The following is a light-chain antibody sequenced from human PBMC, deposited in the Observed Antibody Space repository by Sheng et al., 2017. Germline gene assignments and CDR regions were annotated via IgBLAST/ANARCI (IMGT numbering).Light chain of an antibody. CDR2: AAS. V-gene: IGKV1-39*01. CDR1: QSISSY. CDR3: QQYNSYPVT. J-gene: IGKJ1*01. Sequence: DIQMTQSPSSLSASVGDRVTITCRASQSISSYLNWYQQKPGKAPKLLIYAASSLQSGVPSRFSGSGSGTDFTLTISSLQPEDFATYYCQQYNSYPVTFGQGTKVEI.